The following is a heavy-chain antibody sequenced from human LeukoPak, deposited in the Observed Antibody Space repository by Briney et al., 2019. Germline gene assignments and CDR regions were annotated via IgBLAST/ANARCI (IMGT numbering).Heavy chain of an antibody. D-gene: IGHD3-10*01. Sequence: SVTVSCKASGYTFTSYYMHWVRQAPGQGLEWMGIINPSGGSTSYAQKFQGRVTMTRDTSTSTVYMELSSLRSEDTAVYYCARGGLTMVRGVIITFRFDPWGQGTLVTVSS. CDR3: ARGGLTMVRGVIITFRFDP. CDR1: GYTFTSYY. J-gene: IGHJ5*02. V-gene: IGHV1-46*01. CDR2: INPSGGST.